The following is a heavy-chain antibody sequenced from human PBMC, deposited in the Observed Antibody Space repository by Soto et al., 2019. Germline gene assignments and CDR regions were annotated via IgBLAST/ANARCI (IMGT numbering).Heavy chain of an antibody. CDR3: ARGIATGQLDP. CDR1: GYTFTRYT. V-gene: IGHV1-3*01. Sequence: QVQLVQSGAEVKKPGASVKISCKASGYTFTRYTMNWVRQPPGQRLEWMGWINPDNGNTKSSQKFQHRGIITRDQAASTAYRDLSSLRSADTAVYYCARGIATGQLDPWGQGTLVTVSS. CDR2: INPDNGNT. J-gene: IGHJ5*02. D-gene: IGHD2-15*01.